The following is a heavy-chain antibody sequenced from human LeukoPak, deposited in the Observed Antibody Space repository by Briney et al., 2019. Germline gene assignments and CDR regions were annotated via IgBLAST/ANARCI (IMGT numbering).Heavy chain of an antibody. CDR3: ARALYYYDSSGYYRKAMYYFDY. CDR1: GLTFSSYS. V-gene: IGHV3-23*01. CDR2: ISGSSGGT. J-gene: IGHJ4*02. D-gene: IGHD3-22*01. Sequence: GGSLRLSCVASGLTFSSYSMNWVRQAPGKGLEWVSAISGSSGGTYYADSVKGRFTISRDNAKNSLYLQMNSLRAEDTAVYYCARALYYYDSSGYYRKAMYYFDYWGQGTLVTVSS.